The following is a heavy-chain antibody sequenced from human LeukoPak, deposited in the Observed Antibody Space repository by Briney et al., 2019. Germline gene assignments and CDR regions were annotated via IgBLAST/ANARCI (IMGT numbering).Heavy chain of an antibody. J-gene: IGHJ4*02. V-gene: IGHV3-30-3*01. Sequence: QTGGSLRLSCAASGFTFSSYAMHWVRQASGKGLEWVAVISYDGSNKYYADSAKGRFTISRDNSKNTLYLQMNSLRAEDTAVYYCARATQLQYFDYWGQGTLVTVSS. CDR3: ARATQLQYFDY. CDR2: ISYDGSNK. CDR1: GFTFSSYA. D-gene: IGHD1-1*01.